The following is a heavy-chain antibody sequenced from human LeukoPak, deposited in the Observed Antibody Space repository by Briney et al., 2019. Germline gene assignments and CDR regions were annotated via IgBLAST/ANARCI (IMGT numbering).Heavy chain of an antibody. J-gene: IGHJ6*02. D-gene: IGHD3-3*01. CDR2: MNPNSGNT. CDR1: GYTFTSHD. CDR3: AREWPDFWSGYFTYYYYYGMDV. Sequence: ASVKVSCKASGYTFTSHDINWVRQATGQGLEWMGWMNPNSGNTGYAQKFQGRVTMTRNTSISTAYMELSSLRSEDTAVYYCAREWPDFWSGYFTYYYYYGMDVWGQGTTVTVSS. V-gene: IGHV1-8*01.